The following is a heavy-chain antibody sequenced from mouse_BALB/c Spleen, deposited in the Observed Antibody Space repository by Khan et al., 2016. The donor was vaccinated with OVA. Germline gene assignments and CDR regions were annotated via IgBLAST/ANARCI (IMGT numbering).Heavy chain of an antibody. CDR1: GDSIPSGY. Sequence: EVQLQESGPSLVKPSQTLSLTCSVTGDSIPSGYWNWIRKFPGNKLEYMGYIIYTGYTYYNPSLKSRISITRHTSKNQDYLQLNSVTDEDTATYYCARSTYRYAFVYWGQGTLVTVSA. D-gene: IGHD2-14*01. CDR2: IIYTGYT. J-gene: IGHJ3*01. CDR3: ARSTYRYAFVY. V-gene: IGHV3-8*02.